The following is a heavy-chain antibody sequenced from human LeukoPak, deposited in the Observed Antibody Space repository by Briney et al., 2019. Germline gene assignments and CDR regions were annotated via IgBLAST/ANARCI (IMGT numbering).Heavy chain of an antibody. J-gene: IGHJ4*02. CDR2: INPNSGDT. CDR1: GYTFTGYY. Sequence: ASVKVSCMASGYTFTGYYMHWVRQAPGQGLEWMGWINPNSGDTNFAQKFQGRVTMTRDTSINTIYMELSRLRSDDTAVYFCARVVGGDEYFDYWGQGTLVTVSS. V-gene: IGHV1-2*02. D-gene: IGHD4-17*01. CDR3: ARVVGGDEYFDY.